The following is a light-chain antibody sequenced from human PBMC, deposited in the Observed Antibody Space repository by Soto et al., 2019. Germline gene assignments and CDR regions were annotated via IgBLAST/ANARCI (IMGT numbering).Light chain of an antibody. J-gene: IGLJ2*01. Sequence: QSALTQPPSASGSPGQSVTISCTGTSSDVGGFNYVSWYQHHPGKAPKLMIYEVTKRPSGVPDRFSGSKSGNTASLTVSGLQAEDGADCYCSSFAGSNNVVFGGGTELTVL. V-gene: IGLV2-8*01. CDR2: EVT. CDR3: SSFAGSNNVV. CDR1: SSDVGGFNY.